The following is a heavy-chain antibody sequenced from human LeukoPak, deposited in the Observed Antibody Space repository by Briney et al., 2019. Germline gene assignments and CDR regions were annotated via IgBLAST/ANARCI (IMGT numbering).Heavy chain of an antibody. J-gene: IGHJ3*02. V-gene: IGHV3-7*01. CDR3: ARARVRYAFDI. D-gene: IGHD3-10*01. CDR2: IKQDGSEK. Sequence: GGTLRLSCAASGFTLSSYWMSWVRQAPGKGLEWVGNIKQDGSEKYYVDSVKCRFTVSRDNTKKSLYLQMNSLRAEDTAVYYCARARVRYAFDIWGQGTMVTVSS. CDR1: GFTLSSYW.